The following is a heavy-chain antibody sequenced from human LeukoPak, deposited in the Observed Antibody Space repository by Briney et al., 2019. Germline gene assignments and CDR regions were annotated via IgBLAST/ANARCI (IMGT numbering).Heavy chain of an antibody. D-gene: IGHD4-11*01. CDR2: IKQDGSEK. CDR1: GFTFSSYW. V-gene: IGHV3-7*01. Sequence: PGGSLRLSCAASGFTFSSYWMSWVRQAPGKGLEWVANIKQDGSEKYYVDSVKGRFTISRDNAKNTLYLQMNSLRAEDTAVYYCARVADYSNSAHADYWGQGTLVTVSS. CDR3: ARVADYSNSAHADY. J-gene: IGHJ4*02.